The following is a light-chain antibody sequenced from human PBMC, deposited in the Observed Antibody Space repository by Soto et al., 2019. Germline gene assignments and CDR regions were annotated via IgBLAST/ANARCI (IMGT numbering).Light chain of an antibody. V-gene: IGKV3-15*01. Sequence: EIVMTQSPVALSVSPGESAALSCRASQSVGRNFAWYQQRPGQAPRVLIYGTSTRATGVPARFSGSGSGTDFPLPISSLHTEDFAVYYCQQYDECTYTFGQGTRLEIK. CDR1: QSVGRN. J-gene: IGKJ2*01. CDR2: GTS. CDR3: QQYDECTYT.